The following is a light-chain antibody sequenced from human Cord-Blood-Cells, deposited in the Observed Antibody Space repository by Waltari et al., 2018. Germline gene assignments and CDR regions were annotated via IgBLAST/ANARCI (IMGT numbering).Light chain of an antibody. CDR1: SSDVGGYNY. Sequence: QSALTQPASVSGSPGQSITISCTGTSSDVGGYNYVSWYQQHPGKAPKLMIYDVINRXXGXSXXFXXSXSXXXXXXTISGLQAEDEADYYCSSYTSSSTWVFGGGTKLTVL. CDR2: DVI. CDR3: SSYTSSSTWV. J-gene: IGLJ3*02. V-gene: IGLV2-14*03.